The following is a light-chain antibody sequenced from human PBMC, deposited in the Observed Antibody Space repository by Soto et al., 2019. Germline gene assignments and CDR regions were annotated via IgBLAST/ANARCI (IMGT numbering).Light chain of an antibody. V-gene: IGKV1-27*01. CDR1: QGISNY. CDR3: QKYNSAPPFT. CDR2: AAS. Sequence: DIQMTQSPSSLSASVGDRVTITCRASQGISNYLAWYQQKPGKVPKLLIYAASTLQSGAPPRFIGSGSGTDFTLTISSLQPEDVATYYCQKYNSAPPFTFGQGTRLEIK. J-gene: IGKJ5*01.